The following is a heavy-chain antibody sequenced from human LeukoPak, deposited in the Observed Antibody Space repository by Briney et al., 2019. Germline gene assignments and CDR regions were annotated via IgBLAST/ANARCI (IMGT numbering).Heavy chain of an antibody. D-gene: IGHD3-10*01. CDR1: GFTFSSYS. CDR3: ARGEYGSGSYHIDY. J-gene: IGHJ4*02. Sequence: PGGSLRLSCAASGFTFSSYSMNWVRQAPGKGLEWVSSISSSSYIYYADSVKGRFTISRDNAKNSLYLQMNSLRAEDTAVYYCARGEYGSGSYHIDYWGQGTLVTVSS. V-gene: IGHV3-21*01. CDR2: ISSSSYI.